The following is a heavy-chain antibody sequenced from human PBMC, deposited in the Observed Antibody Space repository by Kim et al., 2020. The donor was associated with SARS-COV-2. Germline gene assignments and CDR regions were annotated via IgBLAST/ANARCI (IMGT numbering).Heavy chain of an antibody. J-gene: IGHJ6*02. Sequence: ASVKVSCKASGYTFTSYAMHWVRQAPGQRLEWMGWINAGNGNTKYSQKFQGRVTITRDTSASTAYMELSSLRSEDTAVYYCARDPIAAAGYYYYYGMDVWGQGTTVTVSS. D-gene: IGHD6-13*01. CDR2: INAGNGNT. V-gene: IGHV1-3*01. CDR3: ARDPIAAAGYYYYYGMDV. CDR1: GYTFTSYA.